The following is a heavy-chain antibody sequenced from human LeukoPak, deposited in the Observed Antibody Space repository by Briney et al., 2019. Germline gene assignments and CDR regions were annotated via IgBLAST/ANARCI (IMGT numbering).Heavy chain of an antibody. Sequence: GGSLRLSCAASGFTFSSYAMSWVRQAPGKGLEWVSAICGSGGSTYYADSVKGRFTISRDNSKNTLYLQMNSRRAEDTAVYYCAKGTRWELRCYFDYWGQGTLVTVSS. CDR2: ICGSGGST. CDR1: GFTFSSYA. CDR3: AKGTRWELRCYFDY. D-gene: IGHD1-26*01. J-gene: IGHJ4*02. V-gene: IGHV3-23*01.